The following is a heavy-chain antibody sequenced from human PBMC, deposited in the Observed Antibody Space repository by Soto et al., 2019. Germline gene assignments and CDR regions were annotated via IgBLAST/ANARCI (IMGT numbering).Heavy chain of an antibody. CDR1: GYTFTSYG. V-gene: IGHV1-18*01. J-gene: IGHJ6*03. CDR2: ISAYNGNT. CDR3: ARVGTDYDILTGYSYYYYMDV. D-gene: IGHD3-9*01. Sequence: ASVKVSCKASGYTFTSYGISWVRQAPGQGLEWMGWISAYNGNTNYAQKLQGRVTMTTDTSTSTAYMELRSLRSDDTAVYYCARVGTDYDILTGYSYYYYMDVWGKGTTVTVSS.